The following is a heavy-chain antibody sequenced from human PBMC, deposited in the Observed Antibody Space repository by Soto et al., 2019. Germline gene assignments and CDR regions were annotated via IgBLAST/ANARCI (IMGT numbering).Heavy chain of an antibody. J-gene: IGHJ4*02. D-gene: IGHD5-12*01. V-gene: IGHV1-2*04. Sequence: QVQLVQSGAEVKKPGASVKVSCKASGYSFTDYHIHWVRQAPGQGLEWLGRINPKSGGTSTAQKFQGWVTMTTDTSISTASMELTRLTSDDTAVYYCVRSGRRSGIDYWGQGTLVTVSS. CDR3: VRSGRRSGIDY. CDR2: INPKSGGT. CDR1: GYSFTDYH.